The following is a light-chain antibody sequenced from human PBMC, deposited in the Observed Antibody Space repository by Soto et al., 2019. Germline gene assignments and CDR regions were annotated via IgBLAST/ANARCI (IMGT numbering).Light chain of an antibody. Sequence: EVVLTQSPGTLSLSPGERATLYCRASQSVSNDYLAWYQQKPGQAPRLLIHGASSRAIGIPDRFSGGGSGTDFTLTISRLEPEDFAVYYCQHYGISVPITFGPGTKVDL. CDR3: QHYGISVPIT. V-gene: IGKV3-20*01. J-gene: IGKJ3*01. CDR2: GAS. CDR1: QSVSNDY.